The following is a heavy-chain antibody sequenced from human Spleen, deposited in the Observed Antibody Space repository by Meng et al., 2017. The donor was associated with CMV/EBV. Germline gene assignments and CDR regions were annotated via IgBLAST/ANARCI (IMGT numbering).Heavy chain of an antibody. Sequence: SGYTFTNYDINWVRQATGQGLEWMGWMNPNSGNIGYGQNFQGRVTMTRNTSITTAYMELSSLRFEDTAVYYCARVVKDTLMGRRMDYWGQGTVVTVSS. D-gene: IGHD2-21*01. CDR3: ARVVKDTLMGRRMDY. V-gene: IGHV1-8*01. CDR1: GYTFTNYD. J-gene: IGHJ4*02. CDR2: MNPNSGNI.